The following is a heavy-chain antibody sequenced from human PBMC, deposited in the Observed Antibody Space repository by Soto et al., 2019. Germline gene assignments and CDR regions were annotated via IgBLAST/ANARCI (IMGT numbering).Heavy chain of an antibody. CDR3: EREMASGYSRTWFDP. D-gene: IGHD5-18*01. V-gene: IGHV1-69*06. Sequence: QKHLVQSGAEVKKPGSSVKVSCRASGGIGSNYAISWVRQAPGQGLEWMGAIVPKFGTSNYAQTFKGRVTISVDKSTNSVYIELSSLTSQDTALYYCEREMASGYSRTWFDPWGQGTLVTVSS. CDR2: IVPKFGTS. J-gene: IGHJ5*02. CDR1: GGIGSNYA.